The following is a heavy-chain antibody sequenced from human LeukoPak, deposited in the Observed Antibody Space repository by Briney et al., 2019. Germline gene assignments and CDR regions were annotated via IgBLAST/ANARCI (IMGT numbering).Heavy chain of an antibody. CDR3: ARAAPKYCSGGSCSGTDY. CDR2: IYHSGST. D-gene: IGHD2-15*01. CDR1: GYSISSGYY. Sequence: VKPSVTLSLTCAVSGYSISSGYYWGWIRQPPGKGLEWIGSIYHSGSTYYNPSLKSRVTISVDTSKNQFSLRLSSVTAADTAVYYCARAAPKYCSGGSCSGTDYWGQGTLVTVSS. J-gene: IGHJ4*02. V-gene: IGHV4-38-2*01.